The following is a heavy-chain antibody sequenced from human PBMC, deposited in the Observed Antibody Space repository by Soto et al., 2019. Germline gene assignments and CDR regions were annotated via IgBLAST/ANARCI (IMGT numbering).Heavy chain of an antibody. CDR3: ARAITMVRGVNWVYYYYYGMDV. Sequence: GGSLRLSCAASGFTFSSYWMSWVRQAPGKGLEWVANIKQDGSEKYYVDSVKGRFTISRDNAKNSLYLQMNSLRAEDTAVYYCARAITMVRGVNWVYYYYYGMDVWGQGTTVTVSS. D-gene: IGHD3-10*01. CDR1: GFTFSSYW. J-gene: IGHJ6*02. V-gene: IGHV3-7*05. CDR2: IKQDGSEK.